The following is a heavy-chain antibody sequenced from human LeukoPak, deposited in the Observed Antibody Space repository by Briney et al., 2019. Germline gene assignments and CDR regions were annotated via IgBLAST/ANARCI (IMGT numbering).Heavy chain of an antibody. CDR1: GFDFSDKW. CDR2: IKQDGSEK. J-gene: IGHJ6*03. V-gene: IGHV3-7*01. CDR3: ARVLVVVTGNYMDV. D-gene: IGHD2-21*02. Sequence: PGGSLRLSCAASGFDFSDKWMTWVRQAPGKGLEWVANIKQDGSEKDYMDSVKGRFTISRDNTKNSLHLQMNSLRADDTAVYYCARVLVVVTGNYMDVWGKGTTVTISS.